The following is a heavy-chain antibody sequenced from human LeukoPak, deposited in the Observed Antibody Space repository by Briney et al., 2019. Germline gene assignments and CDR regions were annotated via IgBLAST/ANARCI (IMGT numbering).Heavy chain of an antibody. V-gene: IGHV1-69*06. CDR2: IIPIFGTA. D-gene: IGHD5-24*01. CDR3: ARDNGEGDGYNSFFSGYYGMDV. Sequence: SVKVSCKASGGTFSSYAISWVRQAPGQGLEWMGGIIPIFGTANYAQKFQGRVTITADKSTSTAYMELGSLRSEDTAVYYCARDNGEGDGYNSFFSGYYGMDVWGQGTTVTVSS. J-gene: IGHJ6*02. CDR1: GGTFSSYA.